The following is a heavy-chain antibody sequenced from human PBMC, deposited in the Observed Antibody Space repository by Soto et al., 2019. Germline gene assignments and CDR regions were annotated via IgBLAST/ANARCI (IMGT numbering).Heavy chain of an antibody. CDR1: GFTFSSYG. CDR2: IWYDGSNK. D-gene: IGHD3-22*01. J-gene: IGHJ4*02. V-gene: IGHV3-33*01. Sequence: GGSLRLSCAASGFTFSSYGMHWVRQAPGKGLEWVAVIWYDGSNKYYADSVKGRFTISRDNSKNTLYLQMNSLRAEDTAVYYCARDATYYYDSSGYPGVYWGQGTLVNVSS. CDR3: ARDATYYYDSSGYPGVY.